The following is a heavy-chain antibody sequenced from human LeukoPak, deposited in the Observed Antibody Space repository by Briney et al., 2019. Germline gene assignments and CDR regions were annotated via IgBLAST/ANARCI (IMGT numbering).Heavy chain of an antibody. CDR2: RNPGGNEI. V-gene: IGHV3-7*01. Sequence: GGSLRLSCTFSGLTCRSYWKNWVSQDPGKELEWVANRNPGGNEISSVDSLKGRSSISRDNAKNSLALQMSSLRVEDTAVYYCMCWGTDNHWGQGILVTVSS. CDR1: GLTCRSYW. J-gene: IGHJ4*02. CDR3: MCWGTDNH. D-gene: IGHD7-27*01.